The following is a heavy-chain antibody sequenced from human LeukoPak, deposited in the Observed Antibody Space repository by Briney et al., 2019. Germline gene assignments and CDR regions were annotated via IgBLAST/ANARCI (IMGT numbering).Heavy chain of an antibody. Sequence: SQTLSLTCAISGDSVSSKSVAWNWVRQSRSRGLEWLGRTYYRSKWYNDYAVSVKSRITINPDTSKNQFSLQLNSVTPEDTAVYYCAREVRSSSSWGRQYFQHWGQGTLVTVSS. J-gene: IGHJ1*01. CDR2: TYYRSKWYN. D-gene: IGHD6-13*01. CDR3: AREVRSSSSWGRQYFQH. CDR1: GDSVSSKSVA. V-gene: IGHV6-1*01.